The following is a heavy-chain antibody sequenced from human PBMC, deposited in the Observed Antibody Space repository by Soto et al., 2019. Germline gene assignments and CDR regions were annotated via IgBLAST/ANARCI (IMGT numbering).Heavy chain of an antibody. J-gene: IGHJ6*01. CDR2: MNPNSGNT. Sequence: GASVKVSCKASGYTFTSYDINWVRQATGQGLEWMGWMNPNSGNTGYVQEFQGRVTMTRNSSISTAYMELSSLRSEDTAVYFCARERRGMDVWGQGTTVTVSS. V-gene: IGHV1-8*01. CDR3: ARERRGMDV. CDR1: GYTFTSYD.